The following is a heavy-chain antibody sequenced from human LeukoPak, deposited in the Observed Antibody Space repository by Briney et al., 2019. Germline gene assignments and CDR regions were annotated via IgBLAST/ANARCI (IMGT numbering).Heavy chain of an antibody. CDR2: IYPGDSDT. CDR1: GYSFTSYW. D-gene: IGHD2-15*01. Sequence: GESLKISSKGSGYSFTSYWIGWVRQMPGKGLEWMGIIYPGDSDTRYSPSFQGQVTISADRSISTAYLQWSSLKASDTAMYYCASHGGYCSGGSCHIDYWGQGTLVTVSS. J-gene: IGHJ4*02. V-gene: IGHV5-51*01. CDR3: ASHGGYCSGGSCHIDY.